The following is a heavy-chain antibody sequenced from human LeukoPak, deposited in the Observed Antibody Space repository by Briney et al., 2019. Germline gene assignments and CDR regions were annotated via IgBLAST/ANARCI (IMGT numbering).Heavy chain of an antibody. V-gene: IGHV1-3*01. CDR1: GYTLTSYA. Sequence: ASVKVSCKASGYTLTSYAMHWVRQAPGQRLEWMGWINAGNDDTKYSQEFQGRVTITRDTSARTAYMELSSLRHEDTAVYYCARGSLSSRDFDYWGQGTLVTVSS. J-gene: IGHJ4*02. CDR2: INAGNDDT. D-gene: IGHD6-13*01. CDR3: ARGSLSSRDFDY.